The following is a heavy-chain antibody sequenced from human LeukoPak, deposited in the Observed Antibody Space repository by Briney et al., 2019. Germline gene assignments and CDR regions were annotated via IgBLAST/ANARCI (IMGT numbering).Heavy chain of an antibody. J-gene: IGHJ4*02. Sequence: ASVKVSCKASGYTFTGYYMHWVRQAPGQGLEWMGWINPNSGGTNYAQKFQGRVTMTRDTSISTVYMELSSLRSEDTAVYFCARVGSKPEYYYDSSAFYYGGYYFDYWGQGTLVTVSS. CDR2: INPNSGGT. D-gene: IGHD3-22*01. CDR1: GYTFTGYY. CDR3: ARVGSKPEYYYDSSAFYYGGYYFDY. V-gene: IGHV1-2*02.